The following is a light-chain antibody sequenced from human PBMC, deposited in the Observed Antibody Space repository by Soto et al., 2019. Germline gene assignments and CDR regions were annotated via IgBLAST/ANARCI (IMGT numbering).Light chain of an antibody. CDR1: QSIRTSY. CDR2: GAS. CDR3: HRSGGSVQT. Sequence: EIVLTQSPGTLSLSPGETATLSCRASQSIRTSYLAWYQQKPGQAPRLLIFGASSRATGVPDRFSGRGSGTDFSLSISRLEPEDFAVYYCHRSGGSVQTFGQGTKVEIK. V-gene: IGKV3-20*01. J-gene: IGKJ1*01.